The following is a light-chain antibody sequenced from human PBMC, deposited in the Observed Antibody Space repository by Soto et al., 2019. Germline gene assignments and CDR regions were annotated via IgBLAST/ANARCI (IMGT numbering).Light chain of an antibody. CDR1: SGHSSYI. V-gene: IGLV4-60*03. CDR3: ETWDSNTYVV. CDR2: LEGSGSY. J-gene: IGLJ2*01. Sequence: QPVLTQSSSASASLGSSVKLTCTLSSGHSSYIIAWHQQQPGKAPRYLMKLEGSGSYNKGSGVPDRFSGSSSGADRYLTISNLHAEDEADYYWETWDSNTYVVFGGGTKLTVL.